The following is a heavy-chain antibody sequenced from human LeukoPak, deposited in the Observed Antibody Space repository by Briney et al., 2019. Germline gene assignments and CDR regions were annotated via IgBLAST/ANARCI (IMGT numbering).Heavy chain of an antibody. CDR2: INHRGST. Sequence: KPSETLSLTCTVSGGSISSYYWSWIRQPPGKGLEWIGEINHRGSTNYNPSLKSRVTISVDTSKNQFSLKLSSVTAADTAVYYCARALYYDFWSGYPSFDYWGQGTLVTVSS. D-gene: IGHD3-3*01. CDR1: GGSISSYY. J-gene: IGHJ4*02. CDR3: ARALYYDFWSGYPSFDY. V-gene: IGHV4-34*01.